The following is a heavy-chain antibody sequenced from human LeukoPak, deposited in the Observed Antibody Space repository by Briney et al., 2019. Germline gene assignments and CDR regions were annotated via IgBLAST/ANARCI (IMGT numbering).Heavy chain of an antibody. CDR3: AREVTGTSGSFDY. V-gene: IGHV4-59*02. Sequence: SETLSLTCTVSGGSVRSYYWTWLRQPPGKELEWLGYIYYTGTTNYNPSLKSRLTISVDTSKDHFSLKLSSVTAADTAVYYCAREVTGTSGSFDYWGQGALVTVSS. CDR2: IYYTGTT. CDR1: GGSVRSYY. D-gene: IGHD6-19*01. J-gene: IGHJ4*02.